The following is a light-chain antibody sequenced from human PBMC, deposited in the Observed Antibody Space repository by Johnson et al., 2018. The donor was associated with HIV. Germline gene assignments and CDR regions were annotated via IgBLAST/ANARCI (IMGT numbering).Light chain of an antibody. J-gene: IGLJ1*01. CDR1: SSNIGNNY. CDR2: DTD. Sequence: QSVLTQPPSVSAAPGQKVTISCSGSSSNIGNNYVSWYQQVPGTAPKLLIYDTDKRPSGIPDRFSGSKSGTSATLGISGLQTGDEADYYCGTWDNSLSAGVCGSGTKVTVL. V-gene: IGLV1-51*01. CDR3: GTWDNSLSAGV.